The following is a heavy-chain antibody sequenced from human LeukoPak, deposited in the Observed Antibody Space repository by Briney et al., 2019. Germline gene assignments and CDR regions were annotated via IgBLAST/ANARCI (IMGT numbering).Heavy chain of an antibody. CDR3: AKEGLRFFDF. Sequence: GKSLRLSCTASGFTFSSTGMHWVRQAPGKGLDWVASISYDGSSKKYVDSVKGRFTISRDNSKRTLYLQMNSPRSEDTAVYYCAKEGLRFFDFWGQGTLVTVSS. CDR1: GFTFSSTG. CDR2: ISYDGSSK. D-gene: IGHD5-12*01. V-gene: IGHV3-30*18. J-gene: IGHJ4*02.